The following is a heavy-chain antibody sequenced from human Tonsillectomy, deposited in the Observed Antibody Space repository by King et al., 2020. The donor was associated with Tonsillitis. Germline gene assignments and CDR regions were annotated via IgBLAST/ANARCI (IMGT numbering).Heavy chain of an antibody. J-gene: IGHJ5*02. D-gene: IGHD3-16*01. Sequence: LQLQESGPGLVEPSETLSLTCTVSGGSISSYYWSWIRQPPGKGLEWIGYISHTGSTNYNPSLKSRVTISVDTSKNQFSLRLTSVTAADTAVYYCAGGVSSSAGYNWFDPWGQGALVTVSS. CDR1: GGSISSYY. CDR2: ISHTGST. CDR3: AGGVSSSAGYNWFDP. V-gene: IGHV4-59*01.